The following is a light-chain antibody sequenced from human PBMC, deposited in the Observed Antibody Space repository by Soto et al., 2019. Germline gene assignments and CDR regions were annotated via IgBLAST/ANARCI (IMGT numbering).Light chain of an antibody. Sequence: EIVLTQSPATLSLSPGESATLSCRASQNVSSYLAWYQQKPGQAPRLLIYDASNRATGIPARFSGSGSGTDFTLTINSLVPEDSAVYYCQQRYRPPYTFGQGTKLEIK. J-gene: IGKJ2*01. CDR1: QNVSSY. CDR2: DAS. V-gene: IGKV3-11*01. CDR3: QQRYRPPYT.